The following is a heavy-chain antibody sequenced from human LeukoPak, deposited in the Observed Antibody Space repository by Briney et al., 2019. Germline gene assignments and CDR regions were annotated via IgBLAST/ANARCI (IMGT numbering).Heavy chain of an antibody. CDR1: GFTFSSYW. Sequence: PGGSLRLSCAASGFTFSSYWMTWVRQAPGKGLEWVANINQDGSEKYYVDSVKGRLTISRDNAKNSLYLQMNSLGAEDTAVYYCARPLGRYCSGGPCYYFDYWGQGTLVTVSS. D-gene: IGHD2-15*01. V-gene: IGHV3-7*01. J-gene: IGHJ4*02. CDR2: INQDGSEK. CDR3: ARPLGRYCSGGPCYYFDY.